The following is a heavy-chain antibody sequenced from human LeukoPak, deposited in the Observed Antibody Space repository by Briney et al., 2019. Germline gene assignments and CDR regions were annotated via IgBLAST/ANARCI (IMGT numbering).Heavy chain of an antibody. CDR1: GGSFSGYY. V-gene: IGHV4-34*01. J-gene: IGHJ6*02. D-gene: IGHD6-13*01. CDR2: INHSGST. Sequence: PSETLSLTCAVYGGSFSGYYWSWIRQPPGKGLEWIGEINHSGSTNYNPSLKSRVTISIDTSKKQFSLRLSSVTAADTAVYYCARDYSDGGYSSSWYHYYGMDVWGQGTTVTVSS. CDR3: ARDYSDGGYSSSWYHYYGMDV.